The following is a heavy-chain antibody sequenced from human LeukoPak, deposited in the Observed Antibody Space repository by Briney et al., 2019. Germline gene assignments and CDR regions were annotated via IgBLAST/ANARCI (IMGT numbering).Heavy chain of an antibody. J-gene: IGHJ4*02. Sequence: GGSLRLSCTASGFTFNTYGMHWVRQPPGRGLEWVAFITYDRGDQYYADSVRGRFTISRDSSKTTLYLQMNSLRTVDTAVYYCYTDIVTVPAPDYWGQGALVTVSS. V-gene: IGHV3-30*02. D-gene: IGHD2-2*01. CDR3: YTDIVTVPAPDY. CDR2: ITYDRGDQ. CDR1: GFTFNTYG.